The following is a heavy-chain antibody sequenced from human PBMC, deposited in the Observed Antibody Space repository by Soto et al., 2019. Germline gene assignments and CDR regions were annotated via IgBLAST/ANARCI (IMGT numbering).Heavy chain of an antibody. CDR3: ARGERSTPPVIFGVAYDY. D-gene: IGHD3-3*01. CDR2: IYYSGST. J-gene: IGHJ4*02. CDR1: GGYISSYH. V-gene: IGHV4-59*01. Sequence: SETLSLTCTVSGGYISSYHWSWIRQPPGKGLEWIGYIYYSGSTNYNPSLKSRVTISVDTSKNQFSLKLSSVTAADTAVYYCARGERSTPPVIFGVAYDYWGQGTLVTVLL.